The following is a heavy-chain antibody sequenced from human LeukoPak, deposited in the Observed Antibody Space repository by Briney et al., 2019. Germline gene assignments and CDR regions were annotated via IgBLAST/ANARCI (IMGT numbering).Heavy chain of an antibody. Sequence: VGSLRLSCAASVFTFSSYSMNWVRQAPGKGLEWVSSISSSSSYIYYADSVKGRFTISRDNAKNSLYLQMNSLRAEDTAVYYCARDMEGGVTTVTSLDYGGQGTLVTVSS. V-gene: IGHV3-21*01. CDR2: ISSSSSYI. CDR1: VFTFSSYS. CDR3: ARDMEGGVTTVTSLDY. J-gene: IGHJ4*02. D-gene: IGHD4-17*01.